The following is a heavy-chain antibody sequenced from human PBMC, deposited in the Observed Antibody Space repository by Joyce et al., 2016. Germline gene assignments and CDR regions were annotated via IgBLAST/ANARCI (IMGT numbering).Heavy chain of an antibody. CDR2: ISTIFGTT. Sequence: QVQLVQSGAEVKKPGSSVKVSCKASGGTFSTNTINWVRQAPGQGLEWMGGISTIFGTTKFAQRFQGRLTITADESTTTAYMELSSLRSEDTAVYYCARGTPLELVSADYNWFDPWGQGTLVTVSS. CDR1: GGTFSTNT. V-gene: IGHV1-69*01. J-gene: IGHJ5*02. D-gene: IGHD3-3*01. CDR3: ARGTPLELVSADYNWFDP.